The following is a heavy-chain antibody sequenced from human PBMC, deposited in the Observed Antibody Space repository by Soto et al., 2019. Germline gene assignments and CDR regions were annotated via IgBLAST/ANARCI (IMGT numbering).Heavy chain of an antibody. CDR3: ARGDMVRDLRRWFDP. D-gene: IGHD3-10*01. CDR1: GGSISSGGYY. CDR2: IYYSGST. Sequence: NPSETLSLTCTVSGGSISSGGYYWSWIRQHPGKGLEWIGYIYYSGSTYYNPSLKSRVTISVDTSKNQFSLKLSSVTAADTAVYYCARGDMVRDLRRWFDPWGQGTLVTVSS. V-gene: IGHV4-31*03. J-gene: IGHJ5*02.